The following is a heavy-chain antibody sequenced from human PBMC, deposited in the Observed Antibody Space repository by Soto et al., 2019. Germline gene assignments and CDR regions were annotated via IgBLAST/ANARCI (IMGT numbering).Heavy chain of an antibody. V-gene: IGHV3-11*01. CDR3: ARARRDSGYDQGYYYYYMDV. CDR2: ISSGGSTI. CDR1: GFTFSDYY. D-gene: IGHD5-12*01. Sequence: QVQLVESGGGLVKPGGSLRLSCAASGFTFSDYYMSWIRQAPGKGLEWVSYISSGGSTIYYADSVKGRFTISRDNAKNSLYLQMNSLRAEDTAVYYCARARRDSGYDQGYYYYYMDVWGKGTTVTVSS. J-gene: IGHJ6*03.